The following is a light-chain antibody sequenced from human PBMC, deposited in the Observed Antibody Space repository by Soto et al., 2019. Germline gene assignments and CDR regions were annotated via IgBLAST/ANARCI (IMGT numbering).Light chain of an antibody. CDR2: AAS. Sequence: DIVMTQSPDSLAVSLGERATINCKSSQSVLYSSDNKNYLAWYQHKPGKAPMLLIYAASTLLSGVPSRFSGSGSGADFTLTISSLQPEDFATYYCQQLNTYPWTFGQGTKV. J-gene: IGKJ1*01. CDR3: QQLNTYPWT. V-gene: IGKV4-1*01. CDR1: QSVLYSSDNKNY.